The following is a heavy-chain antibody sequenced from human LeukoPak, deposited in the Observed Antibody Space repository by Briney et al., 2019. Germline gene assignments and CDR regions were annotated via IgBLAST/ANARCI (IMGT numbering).Heavy chain of an antibody. CDR3: AKGTGYGDLPFDY. Sequence: GGSLRLSCAASGFTFSNYAMSWVRQAPGKGREWVSGISGSGGSTYYADSVKGRFTISRDNSKNTLFLQMNSLRADDTAVYYCAKGTGYGDLPFDYWGQGTLVTVSS. D-gene: IGHD4-17*01. CDR1: GFTFSNYA. CDR2: ISGSGGST. J-gene: IGHJ4*02. V-gene: IGHV3-23*01.